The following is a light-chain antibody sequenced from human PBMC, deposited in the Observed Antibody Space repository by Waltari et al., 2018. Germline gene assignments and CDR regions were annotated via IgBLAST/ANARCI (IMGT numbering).Light chain of an antibody. CDR2: WAS. J-gene: IGKJ2*03. Sequence: DTVMTQSPDSLAVSLVERATINCKSSQSVLYSSNNKNYLAWYQQKPGQPPKLLIYWASTRESGVPDRFSGSGSGTDFTLTISSLQAEDVAVYYCQQYYSTPYSFGQGTKLEIK. CDR1: QSVLYSSNNKNY. CDR3: QQYYSTPYS. V-gene: IGKV4-1*01.